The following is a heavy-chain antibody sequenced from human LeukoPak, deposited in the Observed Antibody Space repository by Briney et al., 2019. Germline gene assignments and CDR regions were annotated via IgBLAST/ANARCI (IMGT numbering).Heavy chain of an antibody. D-gene: IGHD3-10*01. J-gene: IGHJ3*02. CDR1: GVTLSNYW. CDR3: VRDDGHSYQYASRTYYYDAFDI. Sequence: GGSLRLSCAASGVTLSNYWMTWVRQAPGKGLEWVANINRDESDKHYVDSVEGRFTISRDNAKNSLYLQMNSLRAEDTAVYYCVRDDGHSYQYASRTYYYDAFDIWGQGTVATVSS. CDR2: INRDESDK. V-gene: IGHV3-7*01.